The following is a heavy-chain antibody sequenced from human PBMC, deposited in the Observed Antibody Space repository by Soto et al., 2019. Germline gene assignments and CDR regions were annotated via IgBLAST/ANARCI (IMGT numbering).Heavy chain of an antibody. J-gene: IGHJ4*02. D-gene: IGHD2-2*01. CDR3: ARGGFSRLHYYFDY. V-gene: IGHV3-48*02. Sequence: HPGGSLRLSCAASGFTFSSHSMNWVRQAPGKGLEWLSDISSSSTTIYYADSVKGRFTISRDNAKNSLYLLMNSLRDEDTAVYYCARGGFSRLHYYFDYWGRGTLVTVSS. CDR1: GFTFSSHS. CDR2: ISSSSTTI.